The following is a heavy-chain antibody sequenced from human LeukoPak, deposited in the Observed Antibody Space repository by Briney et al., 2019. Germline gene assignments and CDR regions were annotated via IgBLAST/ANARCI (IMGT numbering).Heavy chain of an antibody. D-gene: IGHD6-6*01. Sequence: SETLSLTCTVSGGSISSYYWSWIRQPAGKGLEWIGRIYTSGSTNHNPSLTSRVTISVDTSKDPFSLKLTSVTAADTAVYYCARVDTARLWFDPWGQGTLVTVSS. CDR1: GGSISSYY. V-gene: IGHV4-4*07. CDR2: IYTSGST. CDR3: ARVDTARLWFDP. J-gene: IGHJ5*02.